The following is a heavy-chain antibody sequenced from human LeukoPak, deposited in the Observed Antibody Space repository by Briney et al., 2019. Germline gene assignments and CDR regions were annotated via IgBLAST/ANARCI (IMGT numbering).Heavy chain of an antibody. CDR1: GFTFNTFD. J-gene: IGHJ6*02. CDR2: ISSGSSTR. V-gene: IGHV3-48*01. CDR3: ARLRYYAVDV. Sequence: GGSLRLSCAASGFTFNTFDMTWVRQAPGKGRECVSYISSGSSTRYYADSVKGRFTISRDNAKSSLFLQMNSLRAEDTAVYFCARLRYYAVDVWGQGTTVIVSS.